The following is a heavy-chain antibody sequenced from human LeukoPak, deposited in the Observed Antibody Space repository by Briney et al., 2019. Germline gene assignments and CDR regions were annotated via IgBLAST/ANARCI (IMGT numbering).Heavy chain of an antibody. CDR1: GYTFTGYY. J-gene: IGHJ4*02. Sequence: ASVKGSCKASGYTFTGYYMHWVRQAPGQGLEWMGWINPNSGGTNYAQKFQGRVTMTRDTSISTAYMELSRLRSDDTAVYYCARDPYSGSYADYWGQGTLVTVSS. CDR2: INPNSGGT. D-gene: IGHD1-26*01. V-gene: IGHV1-2*02. CDR3: ARDPYSGSYADY.